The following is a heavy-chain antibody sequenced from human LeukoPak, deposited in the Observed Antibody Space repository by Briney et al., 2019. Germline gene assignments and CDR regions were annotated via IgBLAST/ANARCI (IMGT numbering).Heavy chain of an antibody. CDR1: RGSISSYH. CDR2: IYTSGST. CDR3: ARYSGYDSFDY. J-gene: IGHJ4*02. Sequence: SETLSLTCTVSRGSISSYHWTWIRQPAGKGLEWIGRIYTSGSTDYNPSLKSRVTMSVDTSKNQFSLKLTSVTAADTAVYYCARYSGYDSFDYWGQGTLVTVSS. D-gene: IGHD5-12*01. V-gene: IGHV4-4*07.